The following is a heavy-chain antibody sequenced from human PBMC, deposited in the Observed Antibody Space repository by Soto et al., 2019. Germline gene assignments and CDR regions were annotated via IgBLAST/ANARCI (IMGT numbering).Heavy chain of an antibody. Sequence: SETLSLTRTVSGGSISRGGYYWSWIRQHPGKGLEWIGYIYYSGSTYYNPSLKSRVTISVDTSKNQFSLKLSSVTAADTAVYYCAYYYDSSGDAFDIWGQGTMVTVSS. CDR2: IYYSGST. J-gene: IGHJ3*02. CDR3: AYYYDSSGDAFDI. CDR1: GGSISRGGYY. V-gene: IGHV4-31*02. D-gene: IGHD3-22*01.